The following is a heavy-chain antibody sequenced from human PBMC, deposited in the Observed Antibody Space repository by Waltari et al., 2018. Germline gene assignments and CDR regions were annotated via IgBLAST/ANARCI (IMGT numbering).Heavy chain of an antibody. CDR1: GYSLTSSW. CDR3: VREPGPGTN. V-gene: IGHV5-51*01. CDR2: IYPGDSDT. Sequence: EVQLVQPGAEVKKPGESLTSSCTGPGYSLTSSWLGWVRQMPGKGLEWMGIIYPGDSDTRYSPSFQGQVTISADKSISTAYLQWSSLKASDTAMYYCVREPGPGTNWGQGTLVTVSS. J-gene: IGHJ4*02. D-gene: IGHD4-17*01.